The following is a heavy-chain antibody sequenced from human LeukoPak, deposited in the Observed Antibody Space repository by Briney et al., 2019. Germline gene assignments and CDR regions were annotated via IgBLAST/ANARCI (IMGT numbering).Heavy chain of an antibody. CDR2: INPNSGGT. J-gene: IGHJ4*02. Sequence: ASVKVSCKASGCTFTGYYMHWVRQAPGQGLEWMGRINPNSGGTNYAQKFQGRVTMTRDTSISTAYMELSRLRSDDTAVYYCARVPTYHYYGSGSYYYFDYWGQGTLVTVSS. D-gene: IGHD3-10*01. CDR3: ARVPTYHYYGSGSYYYFDY. CDR1: GCTFTGYY. V-gene: IGHV1-2*06.